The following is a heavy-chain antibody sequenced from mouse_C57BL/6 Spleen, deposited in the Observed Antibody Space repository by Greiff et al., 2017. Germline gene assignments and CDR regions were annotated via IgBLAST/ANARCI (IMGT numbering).Heavy chain of an antibody. CDR2: IYPRSGNT. D-gene: IGHD2-4*01. Sequence: QVQLQQSGAELARPGASVKLSCKASGYTFTSYGISWVKQRTGQGLAWIGEIYPRSGNTYYNEKFKGKATLTADKSSSTAYMELRSLTSEDSAVYFCARGGDKSLYYDYDGWFAYWGQGTLVTVSA. CDR3: ARGGDKSLYYDYDGWFAY. CDR1: GYTFTSYG. J-gene: IGHJ3*01. V-gene: IGHV1-81*01.